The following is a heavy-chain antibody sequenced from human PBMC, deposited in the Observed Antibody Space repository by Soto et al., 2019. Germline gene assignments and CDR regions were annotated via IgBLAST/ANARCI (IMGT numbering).Heavy chain of an antibody. J-gene: IGHJ5*02. CDR1: GFTVSSNY. CDR3: VKVSTFYDILTGYYPTNFFDP. CDR2: IYSGGST. V-gene: IGHV3-53*05. D-gene: IGHD3-9*01. Sequence: PGGSLRLSCAASGFTVSSNYMSWVRQAPGKGLEWVSVIYSGGSTYYADSAKGRFTISRDNSKDTLYLQMNSLRPEDTAVYYCVKVSTFYDILTGYYPTNFFDPWGQGTLVTVSS.